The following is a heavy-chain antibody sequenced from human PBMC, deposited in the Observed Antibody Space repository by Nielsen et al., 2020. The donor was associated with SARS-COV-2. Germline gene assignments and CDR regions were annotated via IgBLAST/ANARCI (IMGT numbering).Heavy chain of an antibody. CDR3: TGSRGPFDY. Sequence: GESLKISCAASGFTFTTYTMNWVRQAQGKGLEWVSAISSSSSYIYYADSVKGRFTISRDNAKNSLYLQMNSLRAEDTAVYYCTGSRGPFDYWGQGTLVTVSS. CDR2: ISSSSSYI. CDR1: GFTFTTYT. J-gene: IGHJ4*02. V-gene: IGHV3-21*01.